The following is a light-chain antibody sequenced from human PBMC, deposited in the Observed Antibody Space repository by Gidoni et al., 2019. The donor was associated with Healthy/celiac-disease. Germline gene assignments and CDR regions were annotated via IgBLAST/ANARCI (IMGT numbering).Light chain of an antibody. CDR2: GAS. J-gene: IGKJ5*01. CDR1: QSVSSSY. CDR3: QQYGSSPPIT. V-gene: IGKV3-20*01. Sequence: ELVLTQSPGTLSLSPGERATLSCRASQSVSSSYLAWYQQKPGQAPRLLIYGASSRATGLPDRFSGSGSGTDFTLTISRLEPEDFAVYYCQQYGSSPPITVXQGTRLEIK.